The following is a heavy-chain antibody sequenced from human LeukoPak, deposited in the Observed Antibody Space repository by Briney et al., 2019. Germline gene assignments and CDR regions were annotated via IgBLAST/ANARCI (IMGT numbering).Heavy chain of an antibody. J-gene: IGHJ5*01. D-gene: IGHD3-3*01. V-gene: IGHV4-39*01. CDR2: IFVGVRT. CDR3: ARTKFYYDFWSGYSYWF. CDR1: GDSITGGSSC. Sequence: PPETLSLSCAVSGDSITGGSSCCGCTRQPPGNWRGLRGSIFVGVRTYSHPSLKCPLNISLDTSKNQFCLTLSSVTAADRAVYYCARTKFYYDFWSGYSYWF.